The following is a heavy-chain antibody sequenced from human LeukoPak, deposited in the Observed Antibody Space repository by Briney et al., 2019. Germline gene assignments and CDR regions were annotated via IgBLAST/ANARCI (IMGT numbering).Heavy chain of an antibody. Sequence: SVTVSCKSSGGTFSSYAISWVRQAPGQGLEWMGGIIPIFGTANYSQKFQGRVTITAHESTSTAYMELSSLRSEDTAVYYCARVQGVVAATLLYYYMDVWGEGTTVTVSS. CDR2: IIPIFGTA. CDR3: ARVQGVVAATLLYYYMDV. CDR1: GGTFSSYA. D-gene: IGHD2-15*01. J-gene: IGHJ6*03. V-gene: IGHV1-69*13.